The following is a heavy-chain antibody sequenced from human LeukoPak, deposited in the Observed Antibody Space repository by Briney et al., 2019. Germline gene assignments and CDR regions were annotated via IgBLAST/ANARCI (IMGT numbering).Heavy chain of an antibody. CDR1: GFTFSSYA. CDR2: ISGSGGST. Sequence: GGSLRLSCAASGFTFSSYAMSWVRQAPGKGLEWVSAISGSGGSTYYADSVKGRSTISRDNSKNTLYLQMNSLRAEDTAVYCCAKDVEYSGSYLDYWGQGTLVTVSS. D-gene: IGHD1-26*01. V-gene: IGHV3-23*01. J-gene: IGHJ4*02. CDR3: AKDVEYSGSYLDY.